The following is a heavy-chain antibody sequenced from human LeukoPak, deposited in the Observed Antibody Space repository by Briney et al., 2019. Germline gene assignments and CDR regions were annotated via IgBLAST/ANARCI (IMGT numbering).Heavy chain of an antibody. D-gene: IGHD4-17*01. Sequence: SETLSLTCTVSGGSISSYYWSWIRQPPGKGLEWIGYIYYSGGTNYNPSLKSRVTISVDTSKNQFSLKLSSVTAADTAVYYCARRPTTVTTNWFDPWGQGTLVTVSS. CDR2: IYYSGGT. CDR3: ARRPTTVTTNWFDP. J-gene: IGHJ5*02. CDR1: GGSISSYY. V-gene: IGHV4-59*08.